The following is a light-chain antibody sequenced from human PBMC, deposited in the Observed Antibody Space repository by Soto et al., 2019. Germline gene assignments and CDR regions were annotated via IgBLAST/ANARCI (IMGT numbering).Light chain of an antibody. J-gene: IGKJ5*01. CDR1: QSVSSDY. CDR3: QHYDNWPPIT. V-gene: IGKV3-20*01. Sequence: EIVLTQSPDTLSLSPGERATLSCRASQSVSSDYLVWYQQKPGQAPRLLIYGASRRATGIPDRFSGSGSGTDFILTISRLEPEDFAVYYCQHYDNWPPITFGQGTRLEIK. CDR2: GAS.